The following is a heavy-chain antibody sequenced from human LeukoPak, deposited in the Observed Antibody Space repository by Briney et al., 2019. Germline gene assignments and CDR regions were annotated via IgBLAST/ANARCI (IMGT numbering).Heavy chain of an antibody. CDR1: GFTFSSYA. V-gene: IGHV3-30-3*01. Sequence: PGRSLRLSCAASGFTFSSYAMHWVRQAPGKGLEWVAVISYDGSNKYYADSVKGRFTISRDNSKNTLYLQMNSLRAEDTAVYYCARDPQYYYGSGSESPFDYWGQGTLVTVSS. D-gene: IGHD3-10*01. CDR3: ARDPQYYYGSGSESPFDY. J-gene: IGHJ4*02. CDR2: ISYDGSNK.